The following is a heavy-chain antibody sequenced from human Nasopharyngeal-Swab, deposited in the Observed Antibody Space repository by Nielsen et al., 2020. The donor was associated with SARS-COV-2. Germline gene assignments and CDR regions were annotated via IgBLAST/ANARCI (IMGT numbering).Heavy chain of an antibody. CDR1: GGSISSSSYY. V-gene: IGHV4-39*01. Sequence: SETLSLTYTVSGGSISSSSYYWGWIRQPPGKGLEWIGSIYYSGSTYYNPSLKSRVTISVDTSKNQFSLKLSSVTAADTAVYYCARQLTSITIFGVVTRAFDYWGQGTLVTVSS. D-gene: IGHD3-3*01. CDR2: IYYSGST. J-gene: IGHJ4*02. CDR3: ARQLTSITIFGVVTRAFDY.